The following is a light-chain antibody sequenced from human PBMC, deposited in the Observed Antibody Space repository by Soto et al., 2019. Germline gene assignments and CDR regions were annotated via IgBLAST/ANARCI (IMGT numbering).Light chain of an antibody. V-gene: IGLV2-11*01. Sequence: QSALTQPRSVSGSPGQSVTISCTGTSSDVGGYNYVSWYQQHPGKAPKLMIYDVSERPSGVPDRFSGSKSGNTASLTISGLQAEDEADYYCCSYAGSYTFSYVFGTGTKVTVL. CDR2: DVS. CDR3: CSYAGSYTFSYV. CDR1: SSDVGGYNY. J-gene: IGLJ1*01.